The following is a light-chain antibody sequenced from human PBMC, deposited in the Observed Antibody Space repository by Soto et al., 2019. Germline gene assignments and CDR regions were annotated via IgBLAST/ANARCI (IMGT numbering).Light chain of an antibody. CDR2: GAS. CDR1: QSVSSSY. CDR3: QQYGSSPLLP. Sequence: EIVLTQSPGTLSLSPGERATLSCRASQSVSSSYLAWYQQKPGQAPRLLTYGASSRATGIPDRFSGSGSGTDFTLTISRLEPEDFAVYYCQQYGSSPLLPFGGGTKVEIK. J-gene: IGKJ4*01. V-gene: IGKV3-20*01.